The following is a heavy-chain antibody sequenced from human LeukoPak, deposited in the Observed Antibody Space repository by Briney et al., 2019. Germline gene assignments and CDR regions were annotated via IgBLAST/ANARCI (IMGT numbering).Heavy chain of an antibody. J-gene: IGHJ4*02. CDR1: GGSISSSSYY. D-gene: IGHD6-13*01. V-gene: IGHV4-39*07. Sequence: SETPSLTCTVSGGSISSSSYYWGWIRQPPGKGLEWIGSIYYSGSTYHNPSLKSRVTISVDTSKNQFSLKLNSVTAADTAVYYCARDHSSSSEDYWGQGTLVTVSS. CDR2: IYYSGST. CDR3: ARDHSSSSEDY.